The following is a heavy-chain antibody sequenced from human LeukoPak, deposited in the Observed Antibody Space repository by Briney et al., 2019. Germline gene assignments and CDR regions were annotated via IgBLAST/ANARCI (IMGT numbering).Heavy chain of an antibody. V-gene: IGHV4-34*01. CDR1: GGSFSGYY. CDR3: ARRRGYSYGFGYYYYMDV. CDR2: INHSGST. Sequence: SETLPLTCAVYGGSFSGYYWSWIRQPPGKGLEWIGEINHSGSTNYNPSLKSRVTISVDTSKNQFSLKLSSVTAADTAVYYCARRRGYSYGFGYYYYMDVWGKGTTVTISS. J-gene: IGHJ6*03. D-gene: IGHD5-18*01.